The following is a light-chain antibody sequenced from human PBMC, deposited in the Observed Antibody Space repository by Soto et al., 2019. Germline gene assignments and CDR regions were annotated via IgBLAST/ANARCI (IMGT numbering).Light chain of an antibody. J-gene: IGKJ1*01. CDR3: QQYNSYPET. CDR2: DAS. Sequence: DIQMTQSPSTLSASVGDRVTITCRASQSISSWLAWYQQKPGKAPKLLIYDASSLDSGVPSRFSGSGSGTEFTLTISSLQPDDFATYYCQQYNSYPETFGQGTKVEIK. CDR1: QSISSW. V-gene: IGKV1-5*01.